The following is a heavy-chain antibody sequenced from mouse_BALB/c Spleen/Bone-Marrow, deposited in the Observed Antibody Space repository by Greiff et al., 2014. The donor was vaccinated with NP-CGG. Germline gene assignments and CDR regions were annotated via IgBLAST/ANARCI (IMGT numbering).Heavy chain of an antibody. CDR2: IDPGSGST. Sequence: DLVKPGASVKMSCKASGYTFTSYWINWIKQRPGQGLEWIGRIDPGSGSTYYNEMFKGKATLTADTSSSTAYIQLSSPSSEDSAVYFCARGDYYDPFAYWGQGTPVTVSA. D-gene: IGHD2-4*01. CDR3: ARGDYYDPFAY. J-gene: IGHJ3*01. V-gene: IGHV1S41*01. CDR1: GYTFTSYW.